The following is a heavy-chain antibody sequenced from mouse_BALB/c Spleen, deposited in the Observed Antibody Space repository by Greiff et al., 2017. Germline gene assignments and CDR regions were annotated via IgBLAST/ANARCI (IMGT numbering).Heavy chain of an antibody. CDR3: ARSRHLLGYAMDY. CDR2: INPSSGYT. Sequence: VQLQESGAELARPGASVKMSCKASGYTFTSYTMHWVKQRPGQGLEWIGYINPSSGYTNYNQKFKDKATLTADKSSSTAYMQLSSLTSEDSAVYYCARSRHLLGYAMDYWGQGTSVTVSS. V-gene: IGHV1-4*01. CDR1: GYTFTSYT. J-gene: IGHJ4*01. D-gene: IGHD2-10*01.